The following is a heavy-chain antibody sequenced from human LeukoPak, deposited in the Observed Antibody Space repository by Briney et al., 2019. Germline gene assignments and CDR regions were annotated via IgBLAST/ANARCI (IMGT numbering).Heavy chain of an antibody. CDR3: ARGVKGLRGAFDI. J-gene: IGHJ3*02. CDR1: GGSISSGVYY. V-gene: IGHV4-31*03. Sequence: TSQTLSLTCTVSGGSISSGVYYWSWIRQHPGKGLEWIGYIYYSGSTYSNPSLKSRLTMSVDISKNQFSLKLSSVTAADTAVYYCARGVKGLRGAFDIWGQGTMVPVSS. D-gene: IGHD3-10*01. CDR2: IYYSGST.